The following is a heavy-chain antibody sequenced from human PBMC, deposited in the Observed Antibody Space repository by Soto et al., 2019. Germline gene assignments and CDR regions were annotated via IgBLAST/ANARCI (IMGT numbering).Heavy chain of an antibody. J-gene: IGHJ3*02. CDR1: GFTFSSYA. V-gene: IGHV3-23*01. CDR3: AKTTDGWFSAFEI. Sequence: GGSLRLSCAASGFTFSSYAMNWVRQAPGKGLEWVSAISGSGGSTYYADSVKGRFTISRDNSKNTLYLQMNSLRAEDTAVYYCAKTTDGWFSAFEIWGQGTMVTVSS. D-gene: IGHD6-19*01. CDR2: ISGSGGST.